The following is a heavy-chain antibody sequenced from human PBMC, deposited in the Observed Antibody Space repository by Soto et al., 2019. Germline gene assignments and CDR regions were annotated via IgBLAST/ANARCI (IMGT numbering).Heavy chain of an antibody. CDR1: GFTFSSYW. CDR3: ASDLSGRADV. V-gene: IGHV3-74*02. CDR2: MNEDGGTT. Sequence: EVQLVESGGGLVRPGGSLRLSCAASGFTFSSYWMHWVRQAPGKGLVWVSRMNEDGGTTDYADSVKGRFTISRDNAKNTLYLQMNSLSVEDTAVYYWASDLSGRADVWGQGTTVTVSS. J-gene: IGHJ6*02. D-gene: IGHD3-10*01.